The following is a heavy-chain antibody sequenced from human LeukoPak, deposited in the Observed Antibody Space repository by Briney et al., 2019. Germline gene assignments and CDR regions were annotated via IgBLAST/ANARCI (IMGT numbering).Heavy chain of an antibody. Sequence: GGSLRLSCAASGFTFSSYEMNWVRQAPGKGLEWASYISSSGSTIYYADSVKGRFTISRDNAKNSLYLQMNSLRAEDTAVYYCARGYSGYDLVLLGYWGQGTLVTVSS. D-gene: IGHD5-12*01. CDR1: GFTFSSYE. V-gene: IGHV3-48*03. CDR2: ISSSGSTI. CDR3: ARGYSGYDLVLLGY. J-gene: IGHJ4*02.